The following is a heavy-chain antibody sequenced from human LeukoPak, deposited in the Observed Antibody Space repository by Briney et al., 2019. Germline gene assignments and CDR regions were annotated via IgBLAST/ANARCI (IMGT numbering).Heavy chain of an antibody. CDR2: IKQDGSGK. CDR3: AREAWIWSY. D-gene: IGHD5-12*01. V-gene: IGHV3-7*01. CDR1: GFTFSSYW. J-gene: IGHJ4*02. Sequence: GGSLRLSCAASGFTFSSYWMSWVRQTPGKGLEWVANIKQDGSGKYYVDPVKGRFTISRDNAKNSLYLQMNSLRAEDTAVYYCAREAWIWSYWGQGTLVTVSS.